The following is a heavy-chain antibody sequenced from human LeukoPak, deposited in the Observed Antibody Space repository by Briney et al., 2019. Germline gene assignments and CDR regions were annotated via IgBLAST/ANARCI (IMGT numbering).Heavy chain of an antibody. D-gene: IGHD4-17*01. CDR3: ARSGHDYGDYGPVYYFDY. V-gene: IGHV3-30-3*01. CDR2: SNK. Sequence: SNKYYADSVKGRFTISRDNSKNTLYLQMNSLRAEDTAVYYCARSGHDYGDYGPVYYFDYWGQGTLVTVSS. J-gene: IGHJ4*02.